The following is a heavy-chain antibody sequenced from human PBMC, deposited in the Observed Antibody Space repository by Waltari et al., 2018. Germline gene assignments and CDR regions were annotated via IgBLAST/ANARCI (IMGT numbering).Heavy chain of an antibody. V-gene: IGHV7-4-1*02. Sequence: QVQLVQSGSELKKPGASVKVSCKASGYTFTNYAINWLRQAPGQGLELMGWINTNTGNPTYVQCFTVRFGFTLDTSGSTAELQINSLQADDTAFYYCAREVVPAATIVVNWFDPWGQGTLVTVSS. D-gene: IGHD2-2*01. CDR3: AREVVPAATIVVNWFDP. CDR1: GYTFTNYA. CDR2: INTNTGNP. J-gene: IGHJ5*02.